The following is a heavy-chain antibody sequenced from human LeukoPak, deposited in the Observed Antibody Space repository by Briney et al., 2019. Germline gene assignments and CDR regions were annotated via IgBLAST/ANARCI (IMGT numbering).Heavy chain of an antibody. CDR2: IWYDGSNK. V-gene: IGHV3-33*01. Sequence: GGSLRLSCAASGFTFGSYGMHWVRQAPGKGLGWVAVIWYDGSNKYYADSVKGRFTISRDNAKNSLYLQMNSLRAEDTAVYYCARGYDWFDPWGQGTLVTVSS. CDR3: ARGYDWFDP. D-gene: IGHD3-16*01. J-gene: IGHJ5*02. CDR1: GFTFGSYG.